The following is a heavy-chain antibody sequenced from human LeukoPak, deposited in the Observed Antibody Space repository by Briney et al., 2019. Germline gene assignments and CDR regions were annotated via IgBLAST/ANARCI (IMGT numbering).Heavy chain of an antibody. CDR1: GYSFTDYA. CDR3: ARAGYCSRTSCSDAFEI. J-gene: IGHJ3*02. Sequence: ASVKVSCKASGYSFTDYAMHWVRQAPGQRPEWMGWINAGNGNTKYSLNFQGRVTITRDTSASTVYMELSSLRSEDTAVYYCARAGYCSRTSCSDAFEIWGQGTMVTVS. CDR2: INAGNGNT. D-gene: IGHD2-2*03. V-gene: IGHV1-3*01.